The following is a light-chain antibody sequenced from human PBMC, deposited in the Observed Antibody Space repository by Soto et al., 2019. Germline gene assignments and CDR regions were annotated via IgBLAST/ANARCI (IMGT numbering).Light chain of an antibody. Sequence: SALTQPASVSGSTGQSITISCTGTSSDVGGYNYVSWYQQHPGKAPKLMIYEVSNRPSGVSNRFSGSKSGNTASLTISGLQAEDEADYYCRSYTSTSTYVFGTCTK. J-gene: IGLJ1*01. CDR2: EVS. V-gene: IGLV2-14*01. CDR1: SSDVGGYNY. CDR3: RSYTSTSTYV.